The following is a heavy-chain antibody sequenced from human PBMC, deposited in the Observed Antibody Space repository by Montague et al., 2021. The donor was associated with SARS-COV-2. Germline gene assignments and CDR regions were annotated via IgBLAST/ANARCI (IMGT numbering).Heavy chain of an antibody. CDR1: GFTFSTYW. CDR2: INSDGSNK. V-gene: IGHV3-74*01. J-gene: IGHJ3*01. CDR3: VRAPVGYSAFDL. Sequence: SLRLSCAASGFTFSTYWMFWVRQAPGKGLVWFSLINSDGSNKSYADSVKGRFTISRDNSKNTLYLQMNSLRAEDTAVYYCVRAPVGYSAFDLWGQGTMVTVSS. D-gene: IGHD2-15*01.